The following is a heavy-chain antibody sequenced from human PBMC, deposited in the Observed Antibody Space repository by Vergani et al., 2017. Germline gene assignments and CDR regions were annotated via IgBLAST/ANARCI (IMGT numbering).Heavy chain of an antibody. CDR1: GGSFSDYY. CDR3: ARGRSNTMIVVIRSLRGFDP. CDR2: INHSGRT. D-gene: IGHD3-22*01. V-gene: IGHV4-34*01. J-gene: IGHJ5*02. Sequence: QVQLQQWGAGLLKPSETLSLTCAVYGGSFSDYYWSWIRQPPGKGLEWIGEINHSGRTNYNPSLKSRVTISVDTSKNQFSLKLSSVTAADTAVYYCARGRSNTMIVVIRSLRGFDPWGQGTLVTVSS.